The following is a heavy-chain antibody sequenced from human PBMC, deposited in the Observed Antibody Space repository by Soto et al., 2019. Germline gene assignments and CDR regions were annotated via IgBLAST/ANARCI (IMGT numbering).Heavy chain of an antibody. J-gene: IGHJ5*02. D-gene: IGHD3-3*01. CDR3: ARDLTIFGVVPP. CDR1: GFTFSSYG. Sequence: QVQLVESGGGVVQPGRSLRLSCAASGFTFSSYGMHWVRQAPGKGLEWVAVIWYDGSNKYYADSVKGRFTISRDNSKNTLYLQMNSLRAEDTAVYYCARDLTIFGVVPPWGQGTLVTVSS. V-gene: IGHV3-33*01. CDR2: IWYDGSNK.